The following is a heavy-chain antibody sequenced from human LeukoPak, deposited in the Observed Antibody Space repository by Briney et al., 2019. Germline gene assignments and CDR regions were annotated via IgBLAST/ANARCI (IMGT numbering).Heavy chain of an antibody. CDR3: ARENSGSYREFDY. V-gene: IGHV4-4*09. D-gene: IGHD1-26*01. Sequence: SETLSLTCTVSGGSISSYYWSWIRQPPGKGLEGVGYIYTSGSTNYNASLKSRVSMSVDTSKNQFSLKMSSVTAADTAVFYCARENSGSYREFDYWGQGTLVTVSS. J-gene: IGHJ4*02. CDR1: GGSISSYY. CDR2: IYTSGST.